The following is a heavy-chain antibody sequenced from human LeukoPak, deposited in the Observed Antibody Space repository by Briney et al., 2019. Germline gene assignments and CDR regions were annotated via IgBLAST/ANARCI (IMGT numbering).Heavy chain of an antibody. CDR2: INPSGGRT. V-gene: IGHV1-46*01. CDR3: ARGVTMVRGVIIGGPLDY. J-gene: IGHJ4*02. D-gene: IGHD3-10*01. Sequence: ASVTVSFKSSVYTFTNYYMHWVRQAPGKGLEWMGIINPSGGRTSFAQKFQGRVTMTRDTSTSTVYMELSSLRSEDTAVYYCARGVTMVRGVIIGGPLDYWGQGTLVTVSS. CDR1: VYTFTNYY.